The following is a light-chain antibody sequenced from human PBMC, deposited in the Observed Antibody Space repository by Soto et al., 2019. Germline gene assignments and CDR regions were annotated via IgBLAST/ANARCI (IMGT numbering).Light chain of an antibody. V-gene: IGLV2-23*01. Sequence: QSALTQPASVSGSPGQSITISCTGTSSDVGSYNLVSWYQQHPGKAPKLMIYESSKRPSGVSNRFSGSKSGNMASLTISGLQAEDEADYYCCSYAGSSTSPGVVFGGGTQLTVL. CDR2: ESS. CDR3: CSYAGSSTSPGVV. CDR1: SSDVGSYNL. J-gene: IGLJ2*01.